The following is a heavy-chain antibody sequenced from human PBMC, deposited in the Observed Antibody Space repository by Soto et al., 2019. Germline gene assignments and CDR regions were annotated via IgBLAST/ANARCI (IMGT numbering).Heavy chain of an antibody. CDR2: INPNRGGT. D-gene: IGHD5-18*01. Sequence: QVQLVQSGAEVKKPGASVKVSCKASGYTFTGYYMHWVRQAPGQGLEWMGWINPNRGGTNYAQTFQGWVTKTRDTPISTAYMELSRLTSDDTAVYYCARVEDTAMDTGLDSWGQGTLVTVSS. J-gene: IGHJ4*02. V-gene: IGHV1-2*04. CDR1: GYTFTGYY. CDR3: ARVEDTAMDTGLDS.